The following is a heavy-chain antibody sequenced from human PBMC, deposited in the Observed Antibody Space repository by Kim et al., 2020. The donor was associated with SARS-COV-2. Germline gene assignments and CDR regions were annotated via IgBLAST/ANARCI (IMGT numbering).Heavy chain of an antibody. CDR1: GFTFSNAW. CDR3: TTDRQGVVVGATTRKYYAMDV. V-gene: IGHV3-15*01. CDR2: IKSETDGGTT. D-gene: IGHD2-15*01. Sequence: GGSLRLSCAASGFTFSNAWMSWVRQAPGKGLEWVGRIKSETDGGTTDYAAPVKGRFTISRDDSKNTLYLQMNSLKTEDTAVYYCTTDRQGVVVGATTRKYYAMDVWGQGTTVTVSS. J-gene: IGHJ6*02.